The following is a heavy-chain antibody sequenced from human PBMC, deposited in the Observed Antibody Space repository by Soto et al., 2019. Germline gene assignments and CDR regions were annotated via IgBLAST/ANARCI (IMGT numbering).Heavy chain of an antibody. V-gene: IGHV4-59*01. CDR3: ARAYDFGYGMDV. Sequence: SETLSLTCTVSGGSIRSYYWSWIRPPPGKGLEWIGYFYYSGSTNYNPSLKSRVTISVDTSKNQFSLKLSSVTAADTALYYCARAYDFGYGMDVWGQGTTVTVSS. D-gene: IGHD3-3*01. J-gene: IGHJ6*02. CDR1: GGSIRSYY. CDR2: FYYSGST.